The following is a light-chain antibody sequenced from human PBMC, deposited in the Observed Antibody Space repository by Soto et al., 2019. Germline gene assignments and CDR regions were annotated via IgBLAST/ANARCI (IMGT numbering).Light chain of an antibody. CDR3: QRYGSSPTWT. Sequence: EIVLTQSPGTLSLSPGESATLSCRASQSVSSTYLAWYQQKPGQAPRLLIYGASIRATGIPDRFSGSGSGTDFTLTISRLEPEDFAVYYCQRYGSSPTWTFGQGTKVDI. J-gene: IGKJ1*01. CDR2: GAS. V-gene: IGKV3-20*01. CDR1: QSVSSTY.